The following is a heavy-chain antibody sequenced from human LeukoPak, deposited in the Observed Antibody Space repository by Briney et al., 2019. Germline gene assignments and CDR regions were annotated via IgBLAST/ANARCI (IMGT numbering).Heavy chain of an antibody. Sequence: KPSQTLSLTCAVSGGSISSGGYSWSWIRQPPGKGLEWIGYIYHSGSTNYNPSLKSRVTISVDTSKTQFSLKLSSVTAADTAVYYCARAVARGSWFDPWGQGTLVTVSS. V-gene: IGHV4-30-2*01. CDR1: GGSISSGGYS. CDR3: ARAVARGSWFDP. J-gene: IGHJ5*02. CDR2: IYHSGST.